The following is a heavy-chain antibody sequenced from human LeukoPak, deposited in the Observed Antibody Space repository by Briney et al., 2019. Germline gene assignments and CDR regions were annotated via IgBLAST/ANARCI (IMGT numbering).Heavy chain of an antibody. Sequence: GGSLRLSCAASGFIFSSYSMNWVRQAPGKGLEWVSSISTSSSYIYFADSVKGRFTISRDNANNSLYLQMNSLSAEDTAVYYCARLFTSGWYNWFDPWGQGTLVTVSS. J-gene: IGHJ5*02. CDR1: GFIFSSYS. CDR3: ARLFTSGWYNWFDP. CDR2: ISTSSSYI. D-gene: IGHD6-19*01. V-gene: IGHV3-21*01.